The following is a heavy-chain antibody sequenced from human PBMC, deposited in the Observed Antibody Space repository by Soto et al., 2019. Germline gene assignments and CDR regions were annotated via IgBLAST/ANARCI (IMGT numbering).Heavy chain of an antibody. V-gene: IGHV4-38-2*01. D-gene: IGHD6-6*01. CDR3: ARVGSSSSDYYYYYGMDV. J-gene: IGHJ6*02. Sequence: SETLSLTCGVSGYSISSGYQWGWIRQPPGKGLEWIGEINHSGSTNYNPSLESRVTISVDTSKNQFSLKLSSVTAADTAVYYCARVGSSSSDYYYYYGMDVWGQGTTVTVSS. CDR1: GYSISSGYQ. CDR2: INHSGST.